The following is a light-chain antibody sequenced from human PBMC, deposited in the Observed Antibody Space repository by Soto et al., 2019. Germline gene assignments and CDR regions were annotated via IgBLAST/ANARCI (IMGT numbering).Light chain of an antibody. V-gene: IGKV1-5*03. CDR2: KAS. Sequence: IQMTQSPSSLSASVGHIFTITCRASQSVSNWLDWYQQKPGKARKILIYKASSLESGVPSRFSGSGYGTELTITISSMRNDDFETYYCQHYNGYRWTFGQGTKVDIK. CDR3: QHYNGYRWT. CDR1: QSVSNW. J-gene: IGKJ1*01.